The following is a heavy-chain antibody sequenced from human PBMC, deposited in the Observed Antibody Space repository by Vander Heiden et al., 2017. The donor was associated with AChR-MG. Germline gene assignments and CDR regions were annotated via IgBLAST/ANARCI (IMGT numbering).Heavy chain of an antibody. D-gene: IGHD3-10*01. CDR3: ARHQDYYGAGTYLPPYDC. Sequence: QLQLQESGPGLVKPSETLSLTCPVSGGSISSSSYYWGWIRQPPGKGLEWIGSIYYSGTTYSNPSLKSRVTIFVDTSKNQFSLKLTSVTAADTALYFCARHQDYYGAGTYLPPYDCWGPGTLVTVSS. CDR2: IYYSGTT. CDR1: GGSISSSSYY. V-gene: IGHV4-39*01. J-gene: IGHJ4*02.